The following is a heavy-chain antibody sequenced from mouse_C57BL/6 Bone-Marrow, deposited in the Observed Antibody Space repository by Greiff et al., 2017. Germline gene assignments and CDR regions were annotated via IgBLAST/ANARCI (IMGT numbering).Heavy chain of an antibody. CDR3: ARGQLRLLTWFAY. V-gene: IGHV1-56*01. CDR1: GYTFTSYW. J-gene: IGHJ3*01. CDR2: IFPGSGST. D-gene: IGHD3-2*02. Sequence: VQLQQSGPELVRPGASVKISCKAPGYTFTSYWMQWVRQRPGQGLEWIGEIFPGSGSTYYNEKFKGKATLTVDTSSSTAYMQLSSLTSEDSAVYFCARGQLRLLTWFAYWGQGTLVTVSA.